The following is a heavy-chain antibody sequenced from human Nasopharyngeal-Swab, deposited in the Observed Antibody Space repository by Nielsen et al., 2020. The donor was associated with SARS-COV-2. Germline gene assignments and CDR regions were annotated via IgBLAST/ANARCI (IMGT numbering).Heavy chain of an antibody. Sequence: GESLKISCAASGFTFSSYSMNWVRQAPGKGLEWVSSISSSSSYIYYADSVKGRFTISRDNAKNSLYLQMNSLRAEDTAVYYCARDRSYCRGTSCYTSGENYYYMDVWGKGTTVTVSS. CDR1: GFTFSSYS. V-gene: IGHV3-21*01. CDR3: ARDRSYCRGTSCYTSGENYYYMDV. J-gene: IGHJ6*03. CDR2: ISSSSSYI. D-gene: IGHD2-2*02.